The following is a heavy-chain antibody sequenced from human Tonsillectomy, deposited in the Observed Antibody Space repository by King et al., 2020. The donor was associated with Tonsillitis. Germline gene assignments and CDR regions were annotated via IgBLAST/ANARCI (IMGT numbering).Heavy chain of an antibody. Sequence: QLQESGPGLVKPSQTLSLTCTVSGGSISSGSYYWSWIRQPAGKGLEWIGRIYTSGSTNYNPSLKSRVTMSVDTSKNQFSLKLSSVTAADTAVYYCARDSQSYDFWSGSYFVYFDYWGQGTLVPVSS. CDR3: ARDSQSYDFWSGSYFVYFDY. CDR2: IYTSGST. CDR1: GGSISSGSYY. V-gene: IGHV4-61*02. D-gene: IGHD3-3*01. J-gene: IGHJ4*02.